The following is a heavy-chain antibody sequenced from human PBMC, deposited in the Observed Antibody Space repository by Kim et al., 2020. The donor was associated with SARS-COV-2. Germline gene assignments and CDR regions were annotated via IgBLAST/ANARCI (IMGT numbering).Heavy chain of an antibody. CDR3: ARGGITMVRGVLDY. D-gene: IGHD3-10*01. Sequence: SETLSLTCAVYGGSFSGYYWSWIRQPPGKGLEWIGEINHSGSTNYNPSLKSRVTISVDTSKNQFSLKLSSVTAADTAVYYCARGGITMVRGVLDYWGQGTLVTVSS. CDR2: INHSGST. V-gene: IGHV4-34*01. CDR1: GGSFSGYY. J-gene: IGHJ4*02.